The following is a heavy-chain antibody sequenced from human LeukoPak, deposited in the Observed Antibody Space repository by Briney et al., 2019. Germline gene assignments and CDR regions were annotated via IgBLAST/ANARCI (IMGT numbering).Heavy chain of an antibody. CDR1: EYTFTACN. Sequence: GASVKVSCRSSEYTFTACNLHWVRQAPGQGLEWMGWINPNSGGTNYAQKFQGRVTMTGDTSISTAYMELSRLRSDYTAIYYCVRERYSSSLNWFDPWGQGTLVTVSS. CDR2: INPNSGGT. J-gene: IGHJ5*02. V-gene: IGHV1-2*02. D-gene: IGHD6-13*01. CDR3: VRERYSSSLNWFDP.